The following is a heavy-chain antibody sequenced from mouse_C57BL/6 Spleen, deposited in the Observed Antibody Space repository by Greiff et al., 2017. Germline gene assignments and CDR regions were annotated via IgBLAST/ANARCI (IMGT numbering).Heavy chain of an antibody. CDR1: GFSLTSYG. CDR3: AKVIYDGYYGYFDY. D-gene: IGHD2-3*01. J-gene: IGHJ2*01. V-gene: IGHV2-3*01. CDR2: IWGDGGT. Sequence: VKVVQSGPGLVAPSQSLSITCTVSGFSLTSYGVSWARQPPGKGLEWLGVIWGDGGTNYHSALISRLGISKDNSKCQVFLKLNSLQTDDTATYYCAKVIYDGYYGYFDYWGQGTTLTVSS.